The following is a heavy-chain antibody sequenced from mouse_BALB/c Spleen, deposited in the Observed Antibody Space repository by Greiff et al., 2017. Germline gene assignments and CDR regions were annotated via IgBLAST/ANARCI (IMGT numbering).Heavy chain of an antibody. CDR3: ARGPYGYDAWFAY. J-gene: IGHJ3*01. V-gene: IGHV5-6-5*01. D-gene: IGHD2-2*01. Sequence: EVKLVESGGGLVKPGGSLKLSCAASGFTFSSYAMSWVRQTPEKRLEWVASISSGGSTYYPDSVKGRFTISRDNARNILYLQMSSLRSEDTAMYYCARGPYGYDAWFAYWGQGTLVTVSA. CDR1: GFTFSSYA. CDR2: ISSGGST.